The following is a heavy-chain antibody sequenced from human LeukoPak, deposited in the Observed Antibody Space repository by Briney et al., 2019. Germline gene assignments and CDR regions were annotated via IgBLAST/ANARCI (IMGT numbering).Heavy chain of an antibody. Sequence: CLSPSCAVSGFTSSDFYMSWVRQAPGGVMGWDSYISSIGSPINYADSVKGRLTISRGNAKNSLYLQMNSLMAEETAVYYCAKTYGSEPYYYCMDVWGQGTTVTVSS. J-gene: IGHJ6*02. D-gene: IGHD3-10*01. V-gene: IGHV3-11*01. CDR2: ISSIGSPI. CDR3: AKTYGSEPYYYCMDV. CDR1: GFTSSDFY.